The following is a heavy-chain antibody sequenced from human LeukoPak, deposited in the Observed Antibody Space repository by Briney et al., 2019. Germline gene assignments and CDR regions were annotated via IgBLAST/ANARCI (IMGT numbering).Heavy chain of an antibody. CDR3: AITRGGARGGFDYSQH. J-gene: IGHJ1*01. CDR2: IKQDGSEK. CDR1: GFTFSTYW. Sequence: GGSLRLSCAASGFTFSTYWMSWVRQAPGKGLEWVANIKQDGSEKYYVDSVKGRFTISRDNAKNSLYLQMNSLRAEDTAVYYCAITRGGARGGFDYSQHWGKGPLVTASS. D-gene: IGHD1-26*01. V-gene: IGHV3-7*01.